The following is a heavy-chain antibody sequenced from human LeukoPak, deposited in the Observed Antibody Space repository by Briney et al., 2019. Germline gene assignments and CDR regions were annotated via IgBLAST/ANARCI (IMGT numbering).Heavy chain of an antibody. CDR3: ASLYDSSGSLGGSDGMDV. V-gene: IGHV4-31*03. J-gene: IGHJ6*02. D-gene: IGHD3-22*01. CDR1: GGSISSSSYY. Sequence: TSETLSLTCTVSGGSISSSSYYWGWIRQHPGKGLEWIGYIYYSGSTYYNPSLKSRVTISVDTSKNQFSLKLSSVTAADTAVYYCASLYDSSGSLGGSDGMDVWGQGTTVTVSS. CDR2: IYYSGST.